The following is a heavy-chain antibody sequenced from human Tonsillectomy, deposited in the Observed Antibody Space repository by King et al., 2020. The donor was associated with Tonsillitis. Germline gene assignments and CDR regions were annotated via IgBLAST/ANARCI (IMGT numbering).Heavy chain of an antibody. CDR2: INSDGSST. D-gene: IGHD6-19*01. CDR3: ARDLRSSGWYIDY. Sequence: VQLVESGGGLVQPGGSLRLSCAASGFTFSTYWMHWVRQAPGKGLGWVSRINSDGSSTSCADSVKGRVTISRDNAKNTLFLQMNSLRAEDTAVYYCARDLRSSGWYIDYWGQGTLVTVSS. V-gene: IGHV3-74*01. J-gene: IGHJ4*02. CDR1: GFTFSTYW.